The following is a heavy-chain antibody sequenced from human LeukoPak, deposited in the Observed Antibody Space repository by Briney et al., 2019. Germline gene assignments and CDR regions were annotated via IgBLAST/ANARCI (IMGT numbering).Heavy chain of an antibody. J-gene: IGHJ3*02. CDR3: AMVSYEGAFDI. V-gene: IGHV3-48*02. CDR2: TSSSSSTI. D-gene: IGHD3-16*02. CDR1: AFTFSIYS. Sequence: SAESLSLSCAASAFTFSIYSMNWDRPAQGEVLEWDAYTSSSSSTIYHTNSGKGRWPSSRDNAKNSLYLQMNGLRDEDTAVYYWAMVSYEGAFDIWGQGTMVTVSS.